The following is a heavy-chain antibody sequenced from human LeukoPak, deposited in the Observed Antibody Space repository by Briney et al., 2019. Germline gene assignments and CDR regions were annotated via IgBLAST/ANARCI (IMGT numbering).Heavy chain of an antibody. CDR1: GFTFSSYW. Sequence: GGSLRLSCAASGFTFSSYWMHWVRQVPGKGLVWVARINPGGSSTTYADSVKGRFTISRDNAKNTLYLQMDSLRAEDTGVYYCARSNQADDYWGQGTLVTVSS. CDR3: ARSNQADDY. D-gene: IGHD1-14*01. J-gene: IGHJ4*02. V-gene: IGHV3-74*01. CDR2: INPGGSST.